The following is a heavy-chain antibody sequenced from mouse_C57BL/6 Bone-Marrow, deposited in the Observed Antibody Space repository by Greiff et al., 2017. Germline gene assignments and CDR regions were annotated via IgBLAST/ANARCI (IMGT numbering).Heavy chain of an antibody. J-gene: IGHJ2*01. CDR1: GYTFTSYW. CDR3: AKITTVVSFDC. CDR2: IHPNSGST. D-gene: IGHD1-1*01. V-gene: IGHV1-64*01. Sequence: QVQLQQPGAELVKPGASVKLSCKASGYTFTSYWMHWVKQRPGQGLEWIGMIHPNSGSTNYNEKFKSKATLTVDKSSSTAYMQLSSLTSEDSAVYYCAKITTVVSFDCWGQGTTLTVSS.